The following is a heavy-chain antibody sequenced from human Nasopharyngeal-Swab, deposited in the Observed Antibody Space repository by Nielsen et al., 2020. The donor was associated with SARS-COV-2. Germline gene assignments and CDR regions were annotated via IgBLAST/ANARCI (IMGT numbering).Heavy chain of an antibody. Sequence: SCAASGFTFSSYAMTWVRQAPGKGLEWVSVVTGSGYGTDYADSVKGRFTISRDNAKNSLYLQMNSLRAEDTALYYCAKIDGYNYLYAFDIWGQGTMVTVSS. CDR2: VTGSGYGT. CDR1: GFTFSSYA. V-gene: IGHV3-23*01. CDR3: AKIDGYNYLYAFDI. D-gene: IGHD5-24*01. J-gene: IGHJ3*02.